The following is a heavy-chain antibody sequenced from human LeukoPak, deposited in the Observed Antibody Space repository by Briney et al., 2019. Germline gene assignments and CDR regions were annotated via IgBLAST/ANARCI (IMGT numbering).Heavy chain of an antibody. J-gene: IGHJ4*02. V-gene: IGHV3-48*03. CDR1: GGTFSGYY. CDR2: ISSSGSII. D-gene: IGHD6-19*01. CDR3: ARDDAGYSSCWYWVY. Sequence: PGGSLTLSCAASGGTFSGYYMNWVRQAPGKGLEWVSYISSSGSIIYYADSVKGRFTISRDNANNLLYQQMNSMTAEATAVYYCARDDAGYSSCWYWVYWGQGTLVTVSS.